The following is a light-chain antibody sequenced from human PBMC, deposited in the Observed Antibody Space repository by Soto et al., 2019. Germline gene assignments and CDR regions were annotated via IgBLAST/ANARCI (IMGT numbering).Light chain of an antibody. CDR3: SSYTTSYFYV. CDR2: GVK. Sequence: QSALTQPASVSGSPGQSITGSCTWIGRDIGAYDYVSWYQQHPGKAPKLIIYGVKNRPSGVSNRFSASKSAFTASLTISGLQTEDEADYYCSSYTTSYFYVFGPGTKVTVL. CDR1: GRDIGAYDY. J-gene: IGLJ1*01. V-gene: IGLV2-14*01.